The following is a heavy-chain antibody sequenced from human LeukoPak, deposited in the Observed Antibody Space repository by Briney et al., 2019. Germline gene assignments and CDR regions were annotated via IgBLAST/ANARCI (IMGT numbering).Heavy chain of an antibody. Sequence: ASVKVSCKASGYTFTSYYMHWVRQAPGQGLEWMGIINPGGGSTSYAQKFQGRVTMTRNTSTSTVYMELSSLRSEDTAVYYCARGHDFWSGYYTGVDYWGQGTLVTVSS. V-gene: IGHV1-46*01. CDR1: GYTFTSYY. CDR3: ARGHDFWSGYYTGVDY. CDR2: INPGGGST. D-gene: IGHD3-3*01. J-gene: IGHJ4*02.